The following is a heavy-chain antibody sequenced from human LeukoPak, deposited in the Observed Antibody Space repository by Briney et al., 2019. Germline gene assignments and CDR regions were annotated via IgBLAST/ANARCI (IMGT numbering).Heavy chain of an antibody. J-gene: IGHJ4*02. Sequence: AASVKVSCKASGYTFTSYAVHWVRQAPGQRLEWMGWVTTGNGNTMYSQKFQGRVTFTRDTSASTAYMDLRGLRPEDTAVYYCTIVDYGDYWGQGTLVTVSS. CDR1: GYTFTSYA. V-gene: IGHV1-3*04. CDR2: VTTGNGNT. CDR3: TIVDYGDY.